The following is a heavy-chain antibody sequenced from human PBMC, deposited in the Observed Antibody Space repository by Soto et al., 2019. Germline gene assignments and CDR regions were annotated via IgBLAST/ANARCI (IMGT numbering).Heavy chain of an antibody. V-gene: IGHV3-30-3*01. D-gene: IGHD3-3*02. CDR2: ISSDGSSR. Sequence: QVQLVESGGGVVQPGGSLRLSCAASRFTFSSFALHWVRQAPGKGLEWVTLISSDGSSRYSADSVRGRFTISRDNSKNTLYLEMSSLRAEDTAVYYCARARKSEPRRNPFLVKGGYSALYYYGMDVWGHGTTVTVSS. CDR3: ARARKSEPRRNPFLVKGGYSALYYYGMDV. J-gene: IGHJ6*02. CDR1: RFTFSSFA.